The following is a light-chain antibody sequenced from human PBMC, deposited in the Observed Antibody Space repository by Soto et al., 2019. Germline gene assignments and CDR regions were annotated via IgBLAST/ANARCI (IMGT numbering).Light chain of an antibody. V-gene: IGLV2-14*01. CDR3: SSYTRTTTHVV. J-gene: IGLJ2*01. Sequence: QSALTQPASVSGSPGQSITISCSGTSSDVGGYDYVSWYQQHPGKAPKLMIYEVTNRPSGVSYRFFGSKSGNTATLTISGLQAEDEADYYCSSYTRTTTHVVFGGGTQLTVL. CDR1: SSDVGGYDY. CDR2: EVT.